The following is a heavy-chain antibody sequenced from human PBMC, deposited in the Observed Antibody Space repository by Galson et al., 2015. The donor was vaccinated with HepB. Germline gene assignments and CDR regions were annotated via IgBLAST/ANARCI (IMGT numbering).Heavy chain of an antibody. CDR3: AKPTGFGEYFDY. D-gene: IGHD3-10*01. V-gene: IGHV3-23*01. CDR1: GFTFSSYA. J-gene: IGHJ4*02. Sequence: SLRLSCAASGFTFSSYAMSWVRQAPGKGLEWVSAISGSGGSTYYADSVKGRLTISRDNSKNTLYLQMNSLRAEDTAVYYCAKPTGFGEYFDYWGQGTLVTVSS. CDR2: ISGSGGST.